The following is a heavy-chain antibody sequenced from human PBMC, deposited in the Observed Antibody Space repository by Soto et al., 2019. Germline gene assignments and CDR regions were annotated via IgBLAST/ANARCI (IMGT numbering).Heavy chain of an antibody. Sequence: GASVEVSCKASGYTFTSYGISWVRQAPGQGLEWMGWISAYNGNTNYAQKLQGRVTMTTDTSTSTAYMELRSLRSDDTAVYYCASGGGSSSHDHAKNYYYYYGMDVWGQGTTVTVSS. D-gene: IGHD6-6*01. J-gene: IGHJ6*02. CDR1: GYTFTSYG. V-gene: IGHV1-18*04. CDR3: ASGGGSSSHDHAKNYYYYYGMDV. CDR2: ISAYNGNT.